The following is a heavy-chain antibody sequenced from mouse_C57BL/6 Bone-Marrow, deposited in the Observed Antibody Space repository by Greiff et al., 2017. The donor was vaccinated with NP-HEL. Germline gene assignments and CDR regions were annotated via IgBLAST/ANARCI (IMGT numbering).Heavy chain of an antibody. V-gene: IGHV1-15*01. CDR3: TSGGTG. J-gene: IGHJ2*01. CDR1: GYTFTDYE. D-gene: IGHD2-14*01. Sequence: QVHVKQSGAELVRPGASVTLSCKASGYTFTDYEMHWVKQTPVHGLEWIGAIDPETGGTAYNQKFKGKAILTADKSSSTAYMELRSLTSEDSAVYYCTSGGTGGGQGTTLTVSS. CDR2: IDPETGGT.